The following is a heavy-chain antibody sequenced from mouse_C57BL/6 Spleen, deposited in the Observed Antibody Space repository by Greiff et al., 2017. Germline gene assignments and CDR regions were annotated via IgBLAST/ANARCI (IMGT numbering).Heavy chain of an antibody. CDR3: ARDTAQARPFAY. J-gene: IGHJ3*01. V-gene: IGHV3-6*01. D-gene: IGHD3-2*02. CDR2: ISYDGSN. CDR1: GYSITSGYY. Sequence: DVKLQESGPGLVKPSQSLSLTCSVTGYSITSGYYWNWIRQFPGNKLEWMGYISYDGSNNYNPSLKNRISITRDTSKNQFFLKLNSVTTEDTATYYCARDTAQARPFAYWGQGTLVTVSA.